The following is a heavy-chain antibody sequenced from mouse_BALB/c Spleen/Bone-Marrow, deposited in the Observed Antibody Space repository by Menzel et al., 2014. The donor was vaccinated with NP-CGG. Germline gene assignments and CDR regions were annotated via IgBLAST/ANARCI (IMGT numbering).Heavy chain of an antibody. Sequence: EVQLVESGGGFVKPGGSLKLSCAASGFTFSSYAMSWVRQTPEKRLEWVASISSGGSTYYPDSVKGRFTISRDNARNILYLQMSSLRSEDTAMYYCARGYDGYYGFAYWGQGTRVTVSA. V-gene: IGHV5-6-5*01. D-gene: IGHD2-3*01. CDR3: ARGYDGYYGFAY. J-gene: IGHJ3*01. CDR1: GFTFSSYA. CDR2: ISSGGST.